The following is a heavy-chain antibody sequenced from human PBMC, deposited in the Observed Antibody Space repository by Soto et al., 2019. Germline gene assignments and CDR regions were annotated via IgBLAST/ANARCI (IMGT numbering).Heavy chain of an antibody. CDR2: IIPIVGAA. CDR3: ARDPGQDCSTTSCYHRGWFDP. D-gene: IGHD2-2*01. J-gene: IGHJ5*02. CDR1: GGSFRSDV. Sequence: QVQLVQSGPEVKKPGSSVKVSCKASGGSFRSDVFSWVRQAPGQGLEWMGRIIPIVGAANYAQKFQDRVTIPADEASSTVYMELSSLTSDDTAVYYCARDPGQDCSTTSCYHRGWFDPWGQGTLVTVSS. V-gene: IGHV1-69*18.